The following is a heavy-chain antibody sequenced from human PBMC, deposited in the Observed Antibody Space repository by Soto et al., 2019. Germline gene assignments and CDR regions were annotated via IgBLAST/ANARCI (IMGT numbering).Heavy chain of an antibody. CDR2: ISANNDHT. V-gene: IGHV1-18*01. J-gene: IGHJ4*02. CDR1: GYTLNTYG. Sequence: QVQLVQSGAEVKKPGASVKVSCKASGYTLNTYGITWVRQAPGQGLEWMGWISANNDHTNYPQKLQGSVAMTTDTYTSTAYMELRSLTSDDPAVYYCARGTYFDYWGQGALVTVSS. CDR3: ARGTYFDY.